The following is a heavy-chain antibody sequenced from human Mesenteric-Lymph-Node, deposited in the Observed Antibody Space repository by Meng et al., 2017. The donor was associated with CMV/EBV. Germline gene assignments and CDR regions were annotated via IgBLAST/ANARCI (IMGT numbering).Heavy chain of an antibody. J-gene: IGHJ6*02. D-gene: IGHD4-11*01. V-gene: IGHV3-53*01. CDR2: IYGGGTT. CDR3: AGEAGLPNGMDV. CDR1: EFSVTRNY. Sequence: GESLKISCAASEFSVTRNYMNWVRPAPGKGLEWVSVIYGGGTTFYADSVRGRFTISRDNSKNMLFLQMNSLRVEDTAVYYCAGEAGLPNGMDVWGQGTTVTVSS.